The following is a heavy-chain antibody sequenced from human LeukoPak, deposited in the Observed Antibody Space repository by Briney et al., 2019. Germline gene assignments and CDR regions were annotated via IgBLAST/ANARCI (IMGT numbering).Heavy chain of an antibody. CDR2: INHGGNT. Sequence: SETLSLTCGVYGGSFSGYFWSWIRQTPGTGLEWIGDINHGGNTNYNPSLKSRVTISGDTSKNQFSLRLSSVTAADTAVYYCARASYSYDINGWVPFDYWGQGTLVTVSS. J-gene: IGHJ4*02. CDR3: ARASYSYDINGWVPFDY. V-gene: IGHV4-34*01. CDR1: GGSFSGYF. D-gene: IGHD3-22*01.